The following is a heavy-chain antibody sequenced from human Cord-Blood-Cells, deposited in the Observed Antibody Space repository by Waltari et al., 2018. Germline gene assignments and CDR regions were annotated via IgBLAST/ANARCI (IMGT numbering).Heavy chain of an antibody. CDR3: ARGRGD. Sequence: EVQLVESGGGLVQPGRSLRLSCAASGFTFDDYAMHWVGQAPGTGLAWVSGISWNGGSIGYAYSVKGRFTISRDNAKNALYLQMNSLRAEDTALYYCARGRGDWGQGTLVTVSS. J-gene: IGHJ4*02. CDR2: ISWNGGSI. D-gene: IGHD3-10*01. V-gene: IGHV3-9*01. CDR1: GFTFDDYA.